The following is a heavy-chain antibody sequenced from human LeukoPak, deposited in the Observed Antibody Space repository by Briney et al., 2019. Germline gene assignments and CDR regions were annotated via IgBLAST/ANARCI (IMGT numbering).Heavy chain of an antibody. J-gene: IGHJ3*02. CDR2: ISWNSGSI. V-gene: IGHV3-9*01. CDR1: GFTFDDYA. D-gene: IGHD6-13*01. Sequence: GGSLRLSCAASGFTFDDYAMHWVRQAPGKGLEWVSGISWNSGSIGYADSVKGRFTISRDNAKNSLYLQMNSLRAEDAALYYCAKALGSSSWYSGAFDMWGQGTVVTVSS. CDR3: AKALGSSSWYSGAFDM.